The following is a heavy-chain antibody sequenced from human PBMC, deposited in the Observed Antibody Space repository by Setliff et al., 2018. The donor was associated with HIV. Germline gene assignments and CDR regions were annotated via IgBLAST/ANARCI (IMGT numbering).Heavy chain of an antibody. CDR1: GYSISSNFL. CDR2: IHRAGST. V-gene: IGHV4-38-2*01. D-gene: IGHD2-21*02. J-gene: IGHJ5*02. Sequence: SETLSLTCAVSGYSISSNFLWGWVRQPPGQGLEWIGSIHRAGSTYYNPSLKSRVRISLDTSKSQFSLKLSSVTAADTAVYYCARHDCGGNCDINWFDPWGQGTLVTVSS. CDR3: ARHDCGGNCDINWFDP.